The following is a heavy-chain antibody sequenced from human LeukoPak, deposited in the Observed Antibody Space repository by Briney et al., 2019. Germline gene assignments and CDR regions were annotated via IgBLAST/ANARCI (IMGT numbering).Heavy chain of an antibody. J-gene: IGHJ4*02. D-gene: IGHD6-6*01. CDR2: IYYSGST. Sequence: SETLSLTCTVSGGSISSYYWSWIRQPPGKGLEWIGYIYYSGSTNYNPSLKSRVTISVDTSKNQFSLKLSSVTAADTAVYYCAREKSSSSGIDYWGQGTLVTVSS. CDR3: AREKSSSSGIDY. CDR1: GGSISSYY. V-gene: IGHV4-59*01.